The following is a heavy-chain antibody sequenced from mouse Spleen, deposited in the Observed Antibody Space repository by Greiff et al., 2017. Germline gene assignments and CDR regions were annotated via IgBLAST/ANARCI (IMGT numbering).Heavy chain of an antibody. Sequence: VKLMESGPGLVAPSQSLSITCTISGFSLTSYGVHWVRQPPGKGLEWLVVIWSDGSTTYNSALKSRLSISKDNSKSQVFLKMNSLQTDDTAMYYCARHGARYYAMDYWGQGTSVTVSS. CDR2: IWSDGST. CDR1: GFSLTSYG. J-gene: IGHJ4*01. CDR3: ARHGARYYAMDY. V-gene: IGHV2-6-1*01.